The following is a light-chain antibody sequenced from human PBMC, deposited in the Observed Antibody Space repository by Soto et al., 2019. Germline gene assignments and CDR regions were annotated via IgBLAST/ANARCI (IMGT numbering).Light chain of an antibody. CDR2: GAS. V-gene: IGKV3-20*01. CDR3: QQYGSSPLT. CDR1: QSVSSN. J-gene: IGKJ4*01. Sequence: EIVMTQSPATLSVSPGERATLSCMASQSVSSNLAWYQQKPGQAPRLLFYGASSRATGIPDRFSGSGSGTDFTLTISRLEPEDFAVYYCQQYGSSPLTFGGGTKVDI.